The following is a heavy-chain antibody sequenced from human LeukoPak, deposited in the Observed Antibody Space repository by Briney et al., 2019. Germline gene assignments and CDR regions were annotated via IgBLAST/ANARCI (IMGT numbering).Heavy chain of an antibody. D-gene: IGHD3-10*01. CDR3: ARGGSGSYYNRIFDY. CDR1: GGSISSYY. Sequence: SETLSLTCTVSGGSISSYYWSWIRQPPGKGLEWIGYIYYSGSTNYNPSLKSRVTISVDTSKNQFSLKLSSVTAADTAVYYCARGGSGSYYNRIFDYWGQGTLVTVSS. CDR2: IYYSGST. V-gene: IGHV4-59*12. J-gene: IGHJ4*02.